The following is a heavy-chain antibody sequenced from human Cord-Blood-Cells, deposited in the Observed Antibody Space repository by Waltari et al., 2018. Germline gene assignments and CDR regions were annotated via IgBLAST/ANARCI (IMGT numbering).Heavy chain of an antibody. CDR1: GFTVSSNY. CDR3: AGGGSYYWFDP. Sequence: EVQLVESGGGLIQPGGSLRLSCAASGFTVSSNYMSWVRQAPGKGLAWVPGIYGGGSTYYADAMKGRFTISRDNPKNTLYLQMNSLRAEDTAVYYGAGGGSYYWFDPWGQGTLVTVSS. V-gene: IGHV3-53*01. CDR2: IYGGGST. J-gene: IGHJ5*02. D-gene: IGHD1-26*01.